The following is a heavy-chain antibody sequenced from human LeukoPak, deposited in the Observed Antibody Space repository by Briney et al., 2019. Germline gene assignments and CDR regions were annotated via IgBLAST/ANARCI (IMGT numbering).Heavy chain of an antibody. D-gene: IGHD3-22*01. Sequence: KSSETLSLTCAVYGGSFSGYYWSWIRQPPGKGLEWIGEINHSGSTNYNPSLKSRVTISVDTSKNQFSLKLSSVTAADTAVYYCARATYDSSGLAYWGQGTLVTVSS. CDR1: GGSFSGYY. CDR3: ARATYDSSGLAY. CDR2: INHSGST. V-gene: IGHV4-34*01. J-gene: IGHJ4*02.